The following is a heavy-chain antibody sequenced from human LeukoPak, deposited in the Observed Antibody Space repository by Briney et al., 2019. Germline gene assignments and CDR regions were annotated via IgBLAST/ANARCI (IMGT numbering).Heavy chain of an antibody. CDR1: GGCISSSSYY. J-gene: IGHJ5*02. V-gene: IGHV4-39*07. CDR2: IYYSGST. CDR3: AALRGAMAQEP. D-gene: IGHD5-24*01. Sequence: PSETLSLTCTVSGGCISSSSYYWGWIRQPPGKGLEWIGSIYYSGSTYYNPSLKSRVTISVDTSKNQFSLKLSSVTAADTAVYYCAALRGAMAQEPWGQGTLVTVSS.